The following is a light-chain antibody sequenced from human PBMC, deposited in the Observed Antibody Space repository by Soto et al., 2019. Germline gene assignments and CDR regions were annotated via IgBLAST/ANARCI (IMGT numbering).Light chain of an antibody. CDR2: DAS. CDR3: QHYGYPQWT. V-gene: IGKV3-11*01. J-gene: IGKJ1*01. CDR1: QSFSGY. Sequence: EIVLTQSPATLSLSPGERATLSCRASQSFSGYLAWYQQKPGQAPRLLIYDASSRATGIPARFSGTGSGTDFTLTIGSLEPEDFAVYYCQHYGYPQWTFGQGTKVDIK.